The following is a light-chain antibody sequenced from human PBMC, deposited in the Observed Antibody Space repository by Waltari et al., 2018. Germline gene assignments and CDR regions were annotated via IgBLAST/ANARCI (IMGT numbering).Light chain of an antibody. Sequence: CRASQSVSGFVARYQQKPGQAPRLLISGASTRATGIPSRFSGRGSGTEFTLTISSLQSEDFAMYYCQQYNDWPPLTFGGGTKLEIK. V-gene: IGKV3-15*01. CDR1: QSVSGF. CDR3: QQYNDWPPLT. CDR2: GAS. J-gene: IGKJ4*01.